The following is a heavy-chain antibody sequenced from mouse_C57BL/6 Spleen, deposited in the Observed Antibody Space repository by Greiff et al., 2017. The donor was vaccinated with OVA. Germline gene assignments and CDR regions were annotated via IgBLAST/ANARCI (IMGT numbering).Heavy chain of an antibody. CDR1: GYTFTSYD. CDR3: VEESSSDGDGYLDV. V-gene: IGHV1-85*01. Sequence: VQLQQSGPELVKPGASVTLSCKASGYTFTSYDINWVKQRPGQGLEWIGWIYPRDGSTKYNEKFKGKATLTVDTSSSTAYMELHSLTSEDSAVYFGVEESSSDGDGYLDVWGKGTTATVSS. CDR2: IYPRDGST. D-gene: IGHD1-3*01. J-gene: IGHJ1*03.